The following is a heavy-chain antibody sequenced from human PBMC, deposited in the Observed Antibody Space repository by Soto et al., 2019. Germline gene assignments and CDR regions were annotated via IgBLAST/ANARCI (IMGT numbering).Heavy chain of an antibody. D-gene: IGHD6-13*01. CDR1: GFTFTSSA. J-gene: IGHJ6*02. CDR3: AASIPAAGYYYYYYGMDV. V-gene: IGHV1-58*01. Sequence: SVKVSCKASGFTFTSSAVQWVRQARGQRLEWIGWIVVGSGNTNYAQKFQERVTITRDMSTSTAYMELSSLRSEDTAVYYCAASIPAAGYYYYYYGMDVWGQGTKVTVSS. CDR2: IVVGSGNT.